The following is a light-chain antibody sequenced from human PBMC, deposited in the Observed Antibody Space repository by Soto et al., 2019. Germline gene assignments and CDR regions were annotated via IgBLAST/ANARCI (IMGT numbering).Light chain of an antibody. Sequence: DIQMTQSPSSLSASVGDRVTITCRASRSIGNSLNWYQQKPGKAPNLLISDASTLQGGVPSRFSGSGFGTDFTLTITNLQPEDFATFYCQQTYIAPSFTFGPGTKVDV. CDR3: QQTYIAPSFT. V-gene: IGKV1-39*01. CDR2: DAS. J-gene: IGKJ3*01. CDR1: RSIGNS.